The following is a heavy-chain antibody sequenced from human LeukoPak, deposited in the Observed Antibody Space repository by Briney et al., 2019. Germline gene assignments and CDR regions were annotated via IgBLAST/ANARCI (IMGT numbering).Heavy chain of an antibody. CDR3: ARDYGGNSEYYYYGMDV. CDR2: INPSGGST. CDR1: GGTFSSYA. J-gene: IGHJ6*02. D-gene: IGHD4-23*01. Sequence: ASVKVSCKASGGTFSSYAISWVRQAPGQGLEWMGIINPSGGSTSYAQKFQGRVTMTRDTSTSTVYMELSSLRSEDTAVYYCARDYGGNSEYYYYGMDVWGQGTTVTVSS. V-gene: IGHV1-46*01.